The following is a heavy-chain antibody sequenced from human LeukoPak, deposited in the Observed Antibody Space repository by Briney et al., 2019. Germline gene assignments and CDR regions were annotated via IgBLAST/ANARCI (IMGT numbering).Heavy chain of an antibody. CDR1: GFTFRDYW. CDR3: ARAGGTSWADY. D-gene: IGHD6-13*01. V-gene: IGHV3-7*01. CDR2: VKQDGTEK. Sequence: PRGSLRLSCEASGFTFRDYWMTWVRQAPGKGLEWVANVKQDGTEKFYVDSVKGRFTISRDNGKNSLYLQMNSLRVEDTAIYYCARAGGTSWADYWGQGTLVTVSS. J-gene: IGHJ4*02.